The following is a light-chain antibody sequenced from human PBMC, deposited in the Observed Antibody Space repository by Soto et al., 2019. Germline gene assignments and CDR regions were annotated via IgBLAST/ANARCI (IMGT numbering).Light chain of an antibody. CDR1: SSDLGTYNY. CDR3: SSYTSTSTRVV. CDR2: DIN. J-gene: IGLJ2*01. Sequence: QSALTQPASVSGSPGQSITISCTGTSSDLGTYNYVSWYQQHPGKAPKLMIYDINDRPSGVSNRFSGSKSGNTASLTISGLQAEDEANYYCSSYTSTSTRVVFGGGTKVTVL. V-gene: IGLV2-14*03.